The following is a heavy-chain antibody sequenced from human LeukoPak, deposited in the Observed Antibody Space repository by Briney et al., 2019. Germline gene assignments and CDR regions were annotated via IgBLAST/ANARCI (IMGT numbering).Heavy chain of an antibody. Sequence: GGSLRLSCAASGFTFSSYGMHWVRQAPGKGLEWVAVIWHDGSNKYYADSVKGRFTISRDNSKNTLYLQMNSLRAEDTAAYYCARDAGYCSGGSCFYGMDVWGQGTTVTVSS. J-gene: IGHJ6*02. CDR1: GFTFSSYG. CDR3: ARDAGYCSGGSCFYGMDV. V-gene: IGHV3-33*01. CDR2: IWHDGSNK. D-gene: IGHD2-15*01.